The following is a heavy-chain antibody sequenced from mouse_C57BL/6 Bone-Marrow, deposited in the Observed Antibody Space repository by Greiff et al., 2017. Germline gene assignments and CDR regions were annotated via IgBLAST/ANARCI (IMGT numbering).Heavy chain of an antibody. CDR2: IYPRSGNT. D-gene: IGHD1-1*01. J-gene: IGHJ4*01. Sequence: QVQLQQSGAELARPGASVKLSCKASGYTFTSYGISWVKQRNGQGLEWIGEIYPRSGNTYYNEKFKGKATLTADKSSSTAYMELRSLTSEDSAVYFCARLLRVAMDYWGQGTSVTVSS. CDR3: ARLLRVAMDY. CDR1: GYTFTSYG. V-gene: IGHV1-81*01.